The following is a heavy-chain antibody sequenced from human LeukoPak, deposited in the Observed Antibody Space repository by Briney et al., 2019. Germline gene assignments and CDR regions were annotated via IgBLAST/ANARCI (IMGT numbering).Heavy chain of an antibody. Sequence: PGGSLRLSCAASGFTVSSNYMSWVRQAPGKGLEWVSVIYSGGSTYYADSVKGRFTISRDNSKNTLYLQMNSLRAEDTAVYYCARPNIRYCSGGACSNDGSDYWGQGTLVTVSS. CDR3: ARPNIRYCSGGACSNDGSDY. J-gene: IGHJ4*02. D-gene: IGHD2-15*01. V-gene: IGHV3-53*01. CDR1: GFTVSSNY. CDR2: IYSGGST.